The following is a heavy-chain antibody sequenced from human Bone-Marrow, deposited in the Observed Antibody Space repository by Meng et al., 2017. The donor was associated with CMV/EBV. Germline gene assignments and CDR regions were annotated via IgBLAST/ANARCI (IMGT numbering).Heavy chain of an antibody. CDR1: GFTFSSYD. CDR2: IGTAGDT. J-gene: IGHJ4*02. CDR3: ARVIAAAGWVDY. V-gene: IGHV3-13*01. D-gene: IGHD6-13*01. Sequence: GGSLRLSCAASGFTFSSYDMHWVRQATGKGLEWVSAIGTAGDTYYPGSVKGRFTISRDNAKNSLYLQMNSLRAEDTAVYYCARVIAAAGWVDYWGQGTLVTVSS.